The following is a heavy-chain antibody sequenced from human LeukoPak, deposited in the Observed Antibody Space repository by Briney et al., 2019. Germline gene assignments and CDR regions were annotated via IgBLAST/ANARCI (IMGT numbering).Heavy chain of an antibody. CDR3: ARSPTAINGYFDP. V-gene: IGHV3-23*01. J-gene: IGHJ5*02. CDR1: GFTFNIYS. CDR2: ISGGGGST. Sequence: GGSLRLSCAASGFTFNIYSMNWVRQAPGKGLEWVSVISGGGGSTYYADSVKGRFTISRDNSKNTLYLQMNSLRADDTAVYYCARSPTAINGYFDPWGQGTLVTVSS. D-gene: IGHD2-2*01.